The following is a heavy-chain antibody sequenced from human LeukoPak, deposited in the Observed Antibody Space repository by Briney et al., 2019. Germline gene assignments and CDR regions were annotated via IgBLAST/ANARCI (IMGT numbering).Heavy chain of an antibody. D-gene: IGHD6-6*01. CDR3: ASSIAARNDAFDI. CDR2: IYPGDSDT. V-gene: IGHV5-51*01. CDR1: GYSFTSYW. Sequence: GESLKISCKGSGYSFTSYWIGWVRQIPGKGLEWMGIIYPGDSDTRYSPSFQGQVTISADKSISTAYLQWSSLKASDTAMYYCASSIAARNDAFDIWGQGTMVTVSS. J-gene: IGHJ3*02.